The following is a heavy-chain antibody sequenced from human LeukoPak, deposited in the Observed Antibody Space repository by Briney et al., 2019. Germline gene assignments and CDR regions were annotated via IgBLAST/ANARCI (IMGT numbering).Heavy chain of an antibody. CDR2: VSHSGST. CDR3: ARSTVTRFMDV. CDR1: GYSISSDYY. D-gene: IGHD4-17*01. J-gene: IGHJ6*03. Sequence: SETLSLTCTVSGYSISSDYYWGWIRQPPGKGLEWIASVSHSGSTYYNPSLKSRVTISVDTSKNQFSLKLSSVTAADTAVYYCARSTVTRFMDVWGKGTTVTISS. V-gene: IGHV4-38-2*02.